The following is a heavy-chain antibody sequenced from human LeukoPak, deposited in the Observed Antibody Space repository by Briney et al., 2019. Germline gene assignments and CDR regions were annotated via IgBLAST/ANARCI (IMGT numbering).Heavy chain of an antibody. J-gene: IGHJ4*02. Sequence: PGGSLRLSCAASGFTFSSYEMNWVRQAPGKGLEWVSYISSSRSTIYYADSVKGRFTISRDNAKNSLYLQMNSLRAEDTAVYYCARDDVVGATKADYWGQGTLVTVSS. CDR2: ISSSRSTI. D-gene: IGHD1-26*01. CDR1: GFTFSSYE. V-gene: IGHV3-48*03. CDR3: ARDDVVGATKADY.